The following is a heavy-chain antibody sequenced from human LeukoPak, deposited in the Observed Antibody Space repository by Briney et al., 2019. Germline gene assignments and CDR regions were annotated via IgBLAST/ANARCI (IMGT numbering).Heavy chain of an antibody. J-gene: IGHJ4*02. V-gene: IGHV4-59*01. Sequence: PSETLSLTCTVSGGSISSYYWSWIRQPPGKGLEWIGYIYYSGSTNYNPSLKSRVTISVDTSKNQFSLKLSSVTAADAAVYYCASLGYSYGYWGQGTLVTVSS. CDR3: ASLGYSYGY. CDR2: IYYSGST. CDR1: GGSISSYY. D-gene: IGHD5-18*01.